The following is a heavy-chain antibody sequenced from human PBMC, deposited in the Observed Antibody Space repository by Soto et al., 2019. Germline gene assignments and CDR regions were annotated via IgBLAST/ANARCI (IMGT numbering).Heavy chain of an antibody. D-gene: IGHD6-13*01. V-gene: IGHV4-38-2*01. J-gene: IGHJ4*02. Sequence: SETLSLTCAVSGYSISSGYYWGWIRQPPGKGLEWLGTTYYGASSYYNPSLRSRITILLDASTNQLSLKLSSVTAADAAVYFCVRVAGSASWYETDSWGQGILVTVSS. CDR1: GYSISSGYY. CDR2: TYYGASS. CDR3: VRVAGSASWYETDS.